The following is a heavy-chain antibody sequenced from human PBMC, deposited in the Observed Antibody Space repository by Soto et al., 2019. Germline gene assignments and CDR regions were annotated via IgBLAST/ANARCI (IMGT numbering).Heavy chain of an antibody. CDR3: AKEMADGAIWSGYYRHYYYYGMDV. Sequence: HPGGSLRLSCAASGFTFSSYGMHWVRQAPGKGLEWVAVISYDGSNKYYADSVKGRFTISRDNSKNTLYLQMNSLRAEDTAVYYCAKEMADGAIWSGYYRHYYYYGMDVWGQGTTVTVSS. V-gene: IGHV3-30*18. CDR2: ISYDGSNK. J-gene: IGHJ6*02. CDR1: GFTFSSYG. D-gene: IGHD3-3*01.